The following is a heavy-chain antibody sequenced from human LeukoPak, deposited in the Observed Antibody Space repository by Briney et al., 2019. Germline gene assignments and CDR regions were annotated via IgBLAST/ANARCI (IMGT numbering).Heavy chain of an antibody. V-gene: IGHV3-33*01. CDR2: IWSDGSSR. J-gene: IGHJ4*01. CDR3: ARDAQRGFDYSNSLEY. D-gene: IGHD4-11*01. CDR1: GFIYSHYG. Sequence: GRSLRLSCAASGFIYSHYGMHWVRQAPGKGLEWVAVIWSDGSSRFYAGSVKGRFTISRDNSQNTLFLQMNSLRAEDTAMYYCARDAQRGFDYSNSLEYWGHGTLVTVSS.